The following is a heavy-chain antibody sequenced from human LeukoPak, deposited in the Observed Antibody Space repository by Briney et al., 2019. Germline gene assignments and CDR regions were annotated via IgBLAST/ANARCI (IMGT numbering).Heavy chain of an antibody. CDR1: GFTFSSYW. CDR3: ARLSGSYYNVDAFDI. J-gene: IGHJ3*02. Sequence: GGSLRLSCAASGFTFSSYWMSWVRQAPGKGLEWVANIKQDGSEKYYVDSVKDRFTISRDNAKNSLYLQMNSLRAEDTAVYYCARLSGSYYNVDAFDIWGQGTMVTVSS. CDR2: IKQDGSEK. D-gene: IGHD3-10*01. V-gene: IGHV3-7*03.